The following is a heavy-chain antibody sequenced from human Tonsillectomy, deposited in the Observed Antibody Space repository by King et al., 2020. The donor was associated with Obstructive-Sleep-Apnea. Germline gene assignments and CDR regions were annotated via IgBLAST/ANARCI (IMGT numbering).Heavy chain of an antibody. CDR1: GGSISSYY. Sequence: QLQESGPGLVKPSETLSLTCTVSGGSISSYYWSWIRQPPGKGLEWIGYIYYSGSTNYNPSLKSRVTISVDTSKNQFSLKLSSVTAADTAVYYCARLDILTGSIDYWGQGTLVTGSS. J-gene: IGHJ4*02. D-gene: IGHD3-9*01. CDR3: ARLDILTGSIDY. CDR2: IYYSGST. V-gene: IGHV4-59*01.